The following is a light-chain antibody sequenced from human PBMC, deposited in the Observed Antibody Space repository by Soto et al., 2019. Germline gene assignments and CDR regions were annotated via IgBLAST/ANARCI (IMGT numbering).Light chain of an antibody. CDR3: QQRSHWPRT. J-gene: IGKJ1*01. CDR2: DVS. CDR1: QNITSY. Sequence: IVLTQSPATLSLSPGKTATISCRASQNITSYLIWYQQKPGQAPRLLIDDVSNRATGIPARFSGSGSGTDFSLTISSLEPEDFAVYYCQQRSHWPRTFGQGTKVEIK. V-gene: IGKV3-11*01.